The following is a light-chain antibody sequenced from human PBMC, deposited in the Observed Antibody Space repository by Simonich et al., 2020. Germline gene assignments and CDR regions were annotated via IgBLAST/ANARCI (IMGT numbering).Light chain of an antibody. CDR1: VLAKKY. CDR2: TDS. V-gene: IGLV3-27*01. J-gene: IGLJ1*01. Sequence: SYELTQPSSVSVSPGQTARITCSGDVLAKKYARWFQQKPGQAPVLVIYTDSERPSGIPGRFSGSSSGTTVTLTISGAQVEDEADYYCYSAADNNLRVFGTGTKVTVL. CDR3: YSAADNNLRV.